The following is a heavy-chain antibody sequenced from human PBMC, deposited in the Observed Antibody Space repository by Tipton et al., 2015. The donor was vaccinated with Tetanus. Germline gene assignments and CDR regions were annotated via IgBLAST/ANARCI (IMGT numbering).Heavy chain of an antibody. D-gene: IGHD5-12*01. CDR2: IYYSGTT. J-gene: IGHJ2*01. Sequence: TLSLTCTVSGGSIRSGGYYWTWIRQHPERGLEWIGYIYYSGTTYYNPSLRSRLSISVDTSKNQFSLSLASVTAADTAIYYCARAELRRGFSGYLYYDLWGRGILVTVSS. V-gene: IGHV4-31*03. CDR1: GGSIRSGGYY. CDR3: ARAELRRGFSGYLYYDL.